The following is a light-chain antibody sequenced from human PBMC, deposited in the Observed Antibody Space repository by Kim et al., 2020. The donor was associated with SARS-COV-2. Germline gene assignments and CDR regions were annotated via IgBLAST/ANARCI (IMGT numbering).Light chain of an antibody. CDR3: CSYAGGSTWV. J-gene: IGLJ3*02. CDR1: SSDVGSYIL. V-gene: IGLV2-23*02. Sequence: QSALTQPASVSGSPGQSITISCTGTSSDVGSYILVSWYQQHTGKAPKLMISEVSKRPSGVSNRFSGSKSGNTASLTISGLQAEDEADYYCCSYAGGSTWVFGGGTQLTVL. CDR2: EVS.